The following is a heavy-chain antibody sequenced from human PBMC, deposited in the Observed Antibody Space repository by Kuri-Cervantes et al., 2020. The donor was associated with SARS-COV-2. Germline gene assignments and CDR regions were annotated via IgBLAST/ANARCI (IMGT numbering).Heavy chain of an antibody. CDR3: ATRPRFLEWLLSYYFDY. CDR1: GYTLTELS. V-gene: IGHV1-24*01. D-gene: IGHD3-3*01. Sequence: ASVKVSCKVSGYTLTELSMHWVRQAPGKGLEWMGGFDPEDGETIYAQKFQGRVTMTEDTSTDTAYMELSSLRPEDTAVYYCATRPRFLEWLLSYYFDYWGQGTLVTVSS. J-gene: IGHJ4*02. CDR2: FDPEDGET.